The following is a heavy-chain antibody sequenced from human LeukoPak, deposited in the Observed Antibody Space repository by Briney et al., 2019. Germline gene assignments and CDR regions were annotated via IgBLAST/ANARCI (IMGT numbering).Heavy chain of an antibody. Sequence: GSLRLSCAASGFTFSSYSMNWVRQAPGKGLEWIGEINHSGKTNYNPSLKSRVTISVDTSKNQVSLEVNSLTAADTATYYCARGLGVVVRDAFDIWGRGTTVTVSS. D-gene: IGHD3-22*01. V-gene: IGHV4-34*01. CDR2: INHSGKT. J-gene: IGHJ3*02. CDR3: ARGLGVVVRDAFDI. CDR1: GFTFSSYS.